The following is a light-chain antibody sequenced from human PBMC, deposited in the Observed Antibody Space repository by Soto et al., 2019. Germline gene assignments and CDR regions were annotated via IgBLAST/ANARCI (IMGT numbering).Light chain of an antibody. V-gene: IGKV3-15*01. J-gene: IGKJ1*01. Sequence: ETVMTQSPVTLSVSPGDTATLSCRASQRVSSHLAWYQQKPGQPPRLLIYAASTRATGIAGRFSGSGSGTEFTLTISSLQSEDFAVYYCQQYNDNWPTFGQGTKV. CDR2: AAS. CDR3: QQYNDNWPT. CDR1: QRVSSH.